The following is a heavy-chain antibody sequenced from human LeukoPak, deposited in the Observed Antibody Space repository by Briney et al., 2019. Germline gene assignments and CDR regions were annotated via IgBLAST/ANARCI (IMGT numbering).Heavy chain of an antibody. Sequence: GGSLRLSCAASGFTFSTYSMNWVRQAPGKGLEWVSSISGSGSYIYYADSVKGRFIISRDNAKNSLYLQMNSLRAEDTAVYYCASPPIPGDYWGQGTLVTVSS. V-gene: IGHV3-21*01. D-gene: IGHD3-10*01. CDR2: ISGSGSYI. CDR1: GFTFSTYS. J-gene: IGHJ4*02. CDR3: ASPPIPGDY.